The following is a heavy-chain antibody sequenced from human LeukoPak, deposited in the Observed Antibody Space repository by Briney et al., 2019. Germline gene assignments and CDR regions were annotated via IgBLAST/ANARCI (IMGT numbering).Heavy chain of an antibody. V-gene: IGHV3-23*01. J-gene: IGHJ3*02. Sequence: GGSLRLSCAASGLIVSSSYMSWVRQAPGKGLEWVSAIRTSSSATYYADSVKGRFATSRDDSRSTVFLQMNSLRAEDTAVYYCARGRVGALLHALDIWGQGTLVAVSS. D-gene: IGHD1-26*01. CDR1: GLIVSSSY. CDR2: IRTSSSAT. CDR3: ARGRVGALLHALDI.